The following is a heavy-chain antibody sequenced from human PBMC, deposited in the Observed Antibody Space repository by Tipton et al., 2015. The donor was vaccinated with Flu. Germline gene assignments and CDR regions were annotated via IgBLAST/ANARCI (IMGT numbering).Heavy chain of an antibody. J-gene: IGHJ4*02. V-gene: IGHV3-7*01. D-gene: IGHD2/OR15-2a*01. Sequence: SLRLSCAASGFTLSSYWMSWVRQAPGKGLEWVANIKQDGSEKYYVDSVKGRFTISRDNARNSVFLQMNSLRVEDTALYYCAIFKNPGHWGQGTLVTVSS. CDR1: GFTLSSYW. CDR2: IKQDGSEK. CDR3: AIFKNPGH.